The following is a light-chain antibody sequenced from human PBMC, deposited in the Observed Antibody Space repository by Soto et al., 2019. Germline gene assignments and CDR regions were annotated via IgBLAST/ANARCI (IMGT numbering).Light chain of an antibody. CDR2: GAS. J-gene: IGKJ4*01. CDR1: RSFFYKSNNKSH. CDR3: QKYFDVPFT. V-gene: IGKV4-1*01. Sequence: VLTPSSVSLAVSMGERTTLNCKFSRSFFYKSNNKSHLAWYQQKPGQPSHLIIYGASTLEGGVPERFSGSGSGTDFTLTISSLEAEDVAFYWCQKYFDVPFTFGGGTKVDIK.